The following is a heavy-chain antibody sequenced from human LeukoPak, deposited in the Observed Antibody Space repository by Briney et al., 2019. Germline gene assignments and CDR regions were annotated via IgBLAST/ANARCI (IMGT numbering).Heavy chain of an antibody. J-gene: IGHJ4*02. CDR1: GYTFTNYH. Sequence: ASVTVSCKASGYTFTNYHINWVRQATGQGLEWMGWMNPNSGNTGYAQKFQGRVTMTRNTSISTAYMELSSLRSEDTAVYYCARGGYGSGWYSIYWGQGTLVTVSS. CDR3: ARGGYGSGWYSIY. V-gene: IGHV1-8*01. CDR2: MNPNSGNT. D-gene: IGHD6-19*01.